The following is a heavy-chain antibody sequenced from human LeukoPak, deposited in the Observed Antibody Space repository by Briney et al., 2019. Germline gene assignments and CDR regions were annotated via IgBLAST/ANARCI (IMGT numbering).Heavy chain of an antibody. CDR3: ARDWDSSGYYYLDAFDI. J-gene: IGHJ3*02. CDR2: IYSSGST. D-gene: IGHD3-22*01. V-gene: IGHV4-4*07. Sequence: SETLSLTCTVSGGSISSYYWSWIRQPAGKGLEWIGRIYSSGSTNYNPSLESRVTMSVDTSKKQFSLQLRSVTAADTALYYCARDWDSSGYYYLDAFDIWGQGTMVTVSS. CDR1: GGSISSYY.